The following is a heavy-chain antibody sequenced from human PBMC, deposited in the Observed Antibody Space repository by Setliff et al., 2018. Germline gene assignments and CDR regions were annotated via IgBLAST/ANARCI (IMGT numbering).Heavy chain of an antibody. D-gene: IGHD6-13*01. Sequence: ASVKVSCKASGYTFANYGVTWVRQAPGQGLEWMGWISGYTGNTNYAQKLQGRVTMTRDTSTSTIYLELTSLRSDDTAVYYCARGGVAAAGKKGVFEHWGQGTLVTVSS. V-gene: IGHV1-18*01. J-gene: IGHJ4*02. CDR3: ARGGVAAAGKKGVFEH. CDR1: GYTFANYG. CDR2: ISGYTGNT.